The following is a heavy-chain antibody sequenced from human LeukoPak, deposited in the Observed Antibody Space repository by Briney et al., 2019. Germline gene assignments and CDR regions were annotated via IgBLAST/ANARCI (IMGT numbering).Heavy chain of an antibody. CDR2: ISGSGGST. D-gene: IGHD3-10*01. V-gene: IGHV3-23*01. CDR1: GFTFSSYA. Sequence: PGGSLRLSCAASGFTFSSYAMSWVRQAPGKGLEWVSAISGSGGSTYYADSVKGRFTISRDNSKNTLYLQMNSLRPEDTAVYFCARGPTLMGAYYFDYWGQGTLVTVSS. J-gene: IGHJ4*02. CDR3: ARGPTLMGAYYFDY.